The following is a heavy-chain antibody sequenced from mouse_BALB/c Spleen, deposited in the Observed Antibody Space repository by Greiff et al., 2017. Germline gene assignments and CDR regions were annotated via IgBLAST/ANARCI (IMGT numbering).Heavy chain of an antibody. CDR1: GFTFSSYD. CDR3: ARQDYDLYYDAMDY. V-gene: IGHV5-9-1*01. J-gene: IGHJ4*01. CDR2: ISSGGSYT. Sequence: EVMLVESGGGLVKPGGSLKLSCAASGFTFSSYDMSWVRQTPEKRLEWVATISSGGSYTYYPDSVKGRFTISRDNAKNTLYLQMSSLRSEDTAMYYCARQDYDLYYDAMDYWGQGTSVTVSS. D-gene: IGHD2-4*01.